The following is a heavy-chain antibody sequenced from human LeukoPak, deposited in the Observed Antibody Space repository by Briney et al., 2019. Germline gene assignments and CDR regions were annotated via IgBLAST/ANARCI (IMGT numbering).Heavy chain of an antibody. D-gene: IGHD6-19*01. Sequence: GASVKVSCKASGYTFTSYGISWVRQAPGQGLEWMGWISAYNGNTNYAQKLQGRVTMTTDTSTSTAYMELRSLRSDDTAVYYCARWGSSGWYEEYFQHWGQGTLVTVSS. CDR3: ARWGSSGWYEEYFQH. V-gene: IGHV1-18*01. J-gene: IGHJ1*01. CDR2: ISAYNGNT. CDR1: GYTFTSYG.